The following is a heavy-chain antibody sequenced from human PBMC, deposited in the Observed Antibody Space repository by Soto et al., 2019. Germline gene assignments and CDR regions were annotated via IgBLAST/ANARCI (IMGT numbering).Heavy chain of an antibody. D-gene: IGHD2-8*01. J-gene: IGHJ6*02. Sequence: GASVKVSCKASGGTFSSYAISWVRQAPGQGLEWMGGIIPIFGTANYAQKFQGRVTITADESTSTAYMELSSLRSEDTAVYYCARGVIEYLLMVYAIYYYGMDVWGQGTTVPVSS. V-gene: IGHV1-69*13. CDR1: GGTFSSYA. CDR2: IIPIFGTA. CDR3: ARGVIEYLLMVYAIYYYGMDV.